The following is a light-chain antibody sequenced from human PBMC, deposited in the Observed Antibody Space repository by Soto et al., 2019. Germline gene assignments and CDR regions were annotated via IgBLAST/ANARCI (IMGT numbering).Light chain of an antibody. CDR1: QGVSSY. Sequence: EIVLTQSPATLSLSPGERATLSCRASQGVSSYLAWYQQKPGQAPRLLIYDASNRATGIPARFSGSGPGTDFTLTISSLEPEYFAVYYCQQRSNLFGGGTKVEIK. J-gene: IGKJ4*01. CDR3: QQRSNL. CDR2: DAS. V-gene: IGKV3D-11*01.